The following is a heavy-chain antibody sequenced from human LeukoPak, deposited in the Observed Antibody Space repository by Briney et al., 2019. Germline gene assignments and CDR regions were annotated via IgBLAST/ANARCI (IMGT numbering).Heavy chain of an antibody. D-gene: IGHD3-22*01. CDR2: SSSSSSYI. Sequence: GRSLRLSCAASGFTFSSYSMNWVRQAPGKGLEWVSSSSSSSSYIYYADSVKGRFTISRDNAKNSLYLQMNSLRAEDTAVYYCARDGYYYDSSGYVVDYWGQGTLVTVSS. J-gene: IGHJ4*02. CDR3: ARDGYYYDSSGYVVDY. CDR1: GFTFSSYS. V-gene: IGHV3-21*01.